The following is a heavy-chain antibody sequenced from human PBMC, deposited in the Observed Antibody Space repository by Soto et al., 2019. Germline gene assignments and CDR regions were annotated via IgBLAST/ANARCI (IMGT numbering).Heavy chain of an antibody. CDR1: GFTFSNYA. J-gene: IGHJ4*02. CDR3: ASRNSGCYFDY. D-gene: IGHD6-19*01. V-gene: IGHV3-23*01. Sequence: EVQLLESGGGLVQPGGSLRLSCAASGFTFSNYAMNWVRQAPGTGLERVSVISGSGGSTYYAGSVKGRSTISRDNSKNALYLKRNSLRAEGTAVDYCASRNSGCYFDYWGQGTLVTVSS. CDR2: ISGSGGST.